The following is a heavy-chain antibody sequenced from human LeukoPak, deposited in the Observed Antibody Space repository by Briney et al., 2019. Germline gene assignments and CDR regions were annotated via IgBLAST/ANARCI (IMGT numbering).Heavy chain of an antibody. CDR3: ARDQRYCSSSSCPWEPFDY. V-gene: IGHV3-7*05. D-gene: IGHD2-2*01. CDR2: IMQDGSEK. CDR1: GFTFSSYW. J-gene: IGHJ4*02. Sequence: GGSLRLSCAASGFTFSSYWMSWVRQAPGKGLEWVANIMQDGSEKYYVDSVRGRFTISRDNAKNSLYLQMNSLRAEDTAVYYCARDQRYCSSSSCPWEPFDYWGQGTLVTVSS.